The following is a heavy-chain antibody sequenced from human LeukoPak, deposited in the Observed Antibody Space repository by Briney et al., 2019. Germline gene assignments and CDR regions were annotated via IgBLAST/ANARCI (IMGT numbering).Heavy chain of an antibody. V-gene: IGHV3-23*01. CDR3: ARDLTGHGDAFDI. CDR2: ISGSGGST. Sequence: QPGGSLRLSCAASGFTFSSYAMSWVRQAPGKGLEWVSAISGSGGSTYYADSVKGRFTISRDNAKNSLYLQMNSLRAEDTAVYYCARDLTGHGDAFDIWGQGTMVTVSS. CDR1: GFTFSSYA. J-gene: IGHJ3*02. D-gene: IGHD3-9*01.